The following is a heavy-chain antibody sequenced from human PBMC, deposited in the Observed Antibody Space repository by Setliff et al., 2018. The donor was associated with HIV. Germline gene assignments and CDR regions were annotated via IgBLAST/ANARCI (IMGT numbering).Heavy chain of an antibody. D-gene: IGHD2-8*01. Sequence: PSETLSLTCTVSGGSISSGTYYWGWIRQPPGKGLEWIGSIYYSGSTYYNPSLKSRVTISVDTSKNQFSLKLSSVTAADTAVYYCARDLMAPDRYFDYWGQGTLVTVSS. V-gene: IGHV4-39*07. J-gene: IGHJ4*02. CDR3: ARDLMAPDRYFDY. CDR1: GGSISSGTYY. CDR2: IYYSGST.